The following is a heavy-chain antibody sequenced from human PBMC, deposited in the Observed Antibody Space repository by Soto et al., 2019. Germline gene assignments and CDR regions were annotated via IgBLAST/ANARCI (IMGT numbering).Heavy chain of an antibody. J-gene: IGHJ4*02. D-gene: IGHD3-3*01. CDR1: GFTFSSYS. Sequence: LRLSCAASGFTFSSYSMNWVRQAPGKGLEWVSSISSSSSYIYYADSVKGRFTISRDNAKNSLYLQMNSLRAEDTAVYYCARGFYYDFWSGYYTPGFDYWGQGTLVTVSS. CDR2: ISSSSSYI. V-gene: IGHV3-21*01. CDR3: ARGFYYDFWSGYYTPGFDY.